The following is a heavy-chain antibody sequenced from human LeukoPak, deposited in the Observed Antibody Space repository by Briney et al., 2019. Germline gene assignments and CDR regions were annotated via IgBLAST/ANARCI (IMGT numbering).Heavy chain of an antibody. CDR2: IKADGSST. V-gene: IGHV3-74*01. J-gene: IGHJ2*01. CDR3: AREPVTIFAVVPSGAGYFDL. CDR1: ETTFSNYW. D-gene: IGHD3-3*01. Sequence: GGSLRLSCTASETTFSNYWMNWVRQDPEKGVVWVSRIKADGSSTRFADSVKGRFTISRDNAKNTLFLQMNSLRAEDTAVYYCAREPVTIFAVVPSGAGYFDLWGRGTLVTVSS.